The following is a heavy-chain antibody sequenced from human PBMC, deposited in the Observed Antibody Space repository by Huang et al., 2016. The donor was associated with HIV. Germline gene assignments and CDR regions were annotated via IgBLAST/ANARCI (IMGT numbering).Heavy chain of an antibody. CDR2: IKSDGSST. D-gene: IGHD6-19*01. CDR3: ARDSQQWLVEDY. Sequence: EVQLVESGGGLVQPGGSLRLSCAAAGFTFSSYWMHWVRQAPGKGLVVVVRIKSDGSSTSYADSVKGRLTISRDNAKNTLYLQMNSLRAEDTAVYYCARDSQQWLVEDYWGQGTLVTVSS. J-gene: IGHJ4*02. V-gene: IGHV3-74*01. CDR1: GFTFSSYW.